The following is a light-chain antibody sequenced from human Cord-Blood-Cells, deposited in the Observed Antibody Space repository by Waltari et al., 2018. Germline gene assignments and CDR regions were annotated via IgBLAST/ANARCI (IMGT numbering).Light chain of an antibody. J-gene: IGLJ3*02. CDR1: SSNIGAGYD. Sequence: QSVLTQPPSVSGAPGQRVTISCTGSSSNIGAGYDVHWYQQLPGTAPKRLIYGNSNRPSGVPDRFSGSKSGTSASLAITGLQAEDEADYYCQSYDSSLNWVFGGGTKLTVL. CDR2: GNS. CDR3: QSYDSSLNWV. V-gene: IGLV1-40*01.